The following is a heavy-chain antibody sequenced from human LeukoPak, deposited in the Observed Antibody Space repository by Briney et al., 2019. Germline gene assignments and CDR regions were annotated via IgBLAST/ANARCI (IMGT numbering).Heavy chain of an antibody. CDR3: ARDGSWKAARPGYYYYMDV. V-gene: IGHV3-66*01. J-gene: IGHJ6*03. CDR2: IYSGGST. Sequence: GGSLRLSCAASGFTVSSNYMSWVRQAPGKGLEWVSVIYSGGSTYYADSVKGRFTISRDNSKNTLYLQMNSLRAEDTAVYYCARDGSWKAARPGYYYYMDVWGKGTTVTVSS. D-gene: IGHD6-6*01. CDR1: GFTVSSNY.